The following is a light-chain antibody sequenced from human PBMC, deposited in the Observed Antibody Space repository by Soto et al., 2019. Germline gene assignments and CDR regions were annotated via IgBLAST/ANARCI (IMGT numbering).Light chain of an antibody. V-gene: IGKV1-5*01. Sequence: DIQMTQSPSTLSASVGDRVTITCRACQSISSWLAWYQQKPGKAPKLLIYDASSLESGVPSRFSGSGSGTEFTLTISSLQPDDFATYYCQQYNSYWGTFGQGTKVEIK. CDR2: DAS. J-gene: IGKJ1*01. CDR3: QQYNSYWGT. CDR1: QSISSW.